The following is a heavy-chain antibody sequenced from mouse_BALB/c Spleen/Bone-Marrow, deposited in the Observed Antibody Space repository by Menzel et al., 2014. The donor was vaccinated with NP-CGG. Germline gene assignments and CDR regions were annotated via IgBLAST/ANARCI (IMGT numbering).Heavy chain of an antibody. J-gene: IGHJ2*01. V-gene: IGHV4-1*02. CDR3: ARLGYYGSSDH. D-gene: IGHD1-1*01. Sequence: VQLKDSGGGLVQPGGSLKLSCAASGFDFSRYWMSWVRQAPGKGLEWIGEINPDSSTINYTPSLKDKFIISRDNAKNTLYLQMSKVRSEDTALYYCARLGYYGSSDHWGQGTTLTVSS. CDR1: GFDFSRYW. CDR2: INPDSSTI.